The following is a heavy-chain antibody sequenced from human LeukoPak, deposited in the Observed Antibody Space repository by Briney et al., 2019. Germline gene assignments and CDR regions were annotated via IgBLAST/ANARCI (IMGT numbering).Heavy chain of an antibody. CDR1: GGSISSYY. CDR2: IYYSGST. J-gene: IGHJ4*02. Sequence: SETLSLTCTVSGGSISSYYWSWIRQPPGRGLEWIGYIYYSGSTNYNPSLKSRVIISVDTSKNQFSLKLSSVTAADTAVYYCARVSTIFGVAFDYWGQGTLVTVSS. D-gene: IGHD3-3*01. CDR3: ARVSTIFGVAFDY. V-gene: IGHV4-59*01.